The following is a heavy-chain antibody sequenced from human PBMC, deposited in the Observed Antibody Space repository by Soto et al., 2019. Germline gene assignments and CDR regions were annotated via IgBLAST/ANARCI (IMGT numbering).Heavy chain of an antibody. CDR3: ARGPTYYDFWSGYYSRGTDAFDI. J-gene: IGHJ3*02. D-gene: IGHD3-3*01. CDR2: IYYSGST. V-gene: IGHV4-31*03. CDR1: GGCISSGGYY. Sequence: ASETLSLTCTVSGGCISSGGYYWSWIRQHPGKGLEWIGYIYYSGSTYYNPSLKSRVTISVDTSKNQFSLKLSSVTAADTAVYYCARGPTYYDFWSGYYSRGTDAFDIWGQGTMVTVSS.